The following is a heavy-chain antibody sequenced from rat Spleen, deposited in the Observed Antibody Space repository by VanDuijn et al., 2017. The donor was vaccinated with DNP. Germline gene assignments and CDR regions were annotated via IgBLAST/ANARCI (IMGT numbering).Heavy chain of an antibody. D-gene: IGHD1-12*03. CDR1: GYSITSNY. CDR2: ISYSGST. Sequence: EVQLQESGPGLVKPSQSLSLTCSVTGYSITSNYWGWIRKFPGNKMEWMGYISYSGSTSYNPSLKSRISITRDTSKNQFFLQLNSVTTEDTATYYCARYYDGYYYYVMDAWGQGASVTVSS. V-gene: IGHV3-1*01. CDR3: ARYYDGYYYYVMDA. J-gene: IGHJ4*01.